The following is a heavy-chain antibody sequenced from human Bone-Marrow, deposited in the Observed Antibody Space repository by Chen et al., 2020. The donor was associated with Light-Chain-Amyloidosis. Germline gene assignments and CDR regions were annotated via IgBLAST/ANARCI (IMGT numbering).Heavy chain of an antibody. D-gene: IGHD1-26*01. CDR1: GFAFSTYS. CDR3: VRDRGDGRPNYFAA. J-gene: IGHJ5*02. Sequence: EVQLVESGGGLVKRGGSLRLSCAASGFAFSTYSMNWVRQAPGKGLEWVSCITSTGSYIYYADSVKGRFTISRDNAQNTLYLHLNSLRVEDTAVYYCVRDRGDGRPNYFAAWGQGTLVTVSS. CDR2: ITSTGSYI. V-gene: IGHV3-21*06.